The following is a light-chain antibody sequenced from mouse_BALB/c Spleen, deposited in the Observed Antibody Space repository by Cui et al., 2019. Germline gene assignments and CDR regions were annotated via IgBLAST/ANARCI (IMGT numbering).Light chain of an antibody. V-gene: IGKV10-96*01. J-gene: IGKJ2*01. Sequence: LHMTQTTSSLSASLGDRVTITCKASQDISKYLNWYQQKPDGTAKLLIHYTSRLQSGVPSRFSGSGSGRDYSLTISNLEQEDIATYFCQQCNKLLYTFGGGTKLEIK. CDR3: QQCNKLLYT. CDR1: QDISKY. CDR2: YTS.